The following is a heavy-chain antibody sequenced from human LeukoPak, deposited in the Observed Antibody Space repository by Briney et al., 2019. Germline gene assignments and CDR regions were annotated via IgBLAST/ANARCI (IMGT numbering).Heavy chain of an antibody. V-gene: IGHV2-70*01. CDR3: ARSSGYDYDAFDI. Sequence: SGPALVKPTQTLTLICTFSGFSLSTSGMCVTWIRQPPGKALEWLALIDWDGDKYYSKSLKTRLTISKDTSKNQVVLTKTNMDPVDTATYYCARSSGYDYDAFDIWGQGTMVTVSS. J-gene: IGHJ3*02. CDR2: IDWDGDK. CDR1: GFSLSTSGMC. D-gene: IGHD5-12*01.